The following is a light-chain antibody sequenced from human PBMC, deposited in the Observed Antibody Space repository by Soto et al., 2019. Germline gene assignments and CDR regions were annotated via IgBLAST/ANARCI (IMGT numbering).Light chain of an antibody. CDR1: SSDVGGYNY. CDR3: SSYTSSSTLVV. Sequence: QSVLTQPASVSGSPGQSITISCTGTSSDVGGYNYVSWYQQHPGKAPKLMIYDVSNRPSGVSNRFSGSKSGNTASLTISGLQAEDEADYYSSSYTSSSTLVVFVGGTKLTVL. J-gene: IGLJ2*01. V-gene: IGLV2-14*01. CDR2: DVS.